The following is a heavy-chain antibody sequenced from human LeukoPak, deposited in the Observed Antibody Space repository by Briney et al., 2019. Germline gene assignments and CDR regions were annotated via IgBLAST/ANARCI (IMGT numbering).Heavy chain of an antibody. CDR3: ARVGYDYVWGSYRPNYFDY. V-gene: IGHV1-18*01. CDR2: ISAYNGNT. J-gene: IGHJ4*02. D-gene: IGHD3-16*02. Sequence: ASVKVSCKASGYTFTSYAMNWVRQAPGQGLEWMGWISAYNGNTNYAQKLQGRVTMTTDTSTSTAYMELRSLRSDDTAVYYCARVGYDYVWGSYRPNYFDYWGQGTLVTVSS. CDR1: GYTFTSYA.